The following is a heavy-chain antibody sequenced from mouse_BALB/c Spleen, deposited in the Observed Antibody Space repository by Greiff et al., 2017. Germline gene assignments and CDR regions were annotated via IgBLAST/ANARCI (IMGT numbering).Heavy chain of an antibody. V-gene: IGHV5-12-2*01. Sequence: EVKLVESGGGLVQPGGSLKLSCAASGFTFSSYTMSWVRQTPEKRLEWVAYISNGGGSTYYPDTVKGRVTITGDNAKNTLYLQMSSLKSEDTAMYDCARYYGSRGEFAYWGQGTLVTVSA. CDR1: GFTFSSYT. CDR3: ARYYGSRGEFAY. D-gene: IGHD1-1*01. CDR2: ISNGGGST. J-gene: IGHJ3*01.